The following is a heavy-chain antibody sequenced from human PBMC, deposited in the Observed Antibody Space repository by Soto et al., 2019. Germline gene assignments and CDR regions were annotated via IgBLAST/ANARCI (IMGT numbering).Heavy chain of an antibody. V-gene: IGHV1-3*01. CDR1: GYTFTSYA. CDR2: INAGNGNT. D-gene: IGHD4-17*01. Sequence: ASVKVSCKASGYTFTSYAMHWVRQAPGQRLEWMGWINAGNGNTKYSQKFQGRVTITRDTSASTAYMELSSLRSEDTAVYYCARDHDYGDYVDYWGQGTLVTVSS. J-gene: IGHJ4*02. CDR3: ARDHDYGDYVDY.